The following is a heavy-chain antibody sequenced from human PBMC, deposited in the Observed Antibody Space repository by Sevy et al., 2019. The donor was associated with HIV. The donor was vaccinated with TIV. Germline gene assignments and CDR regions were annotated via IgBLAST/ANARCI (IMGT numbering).Heavy chain of an antibody. D-gene: IGHD4-17*01. CDR3: ARERVNYGDYYYYGMDV. V-gene: IGHV3-53*01. CDR1: GFTVSSNY. CDR2: IYSGGST. Sequence: GGSLRLSCAASGFTVSSNYMSWVRQAPGKGLEWVSVIYSGGSTYYADSVKGRFTISRDSSKNTLYLQMNSLRAEDTAVYYCARERVNYGDYYYYGMDVWGQGTTVTVSS. J-gene: IGHJ6*02.